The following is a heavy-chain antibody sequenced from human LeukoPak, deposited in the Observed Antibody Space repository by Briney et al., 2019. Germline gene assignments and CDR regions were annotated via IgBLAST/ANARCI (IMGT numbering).Heavy chain of an antibody. CDR3: TRIGYSSSCTDY. V-gene: IGHV3-7*01. Sequence: GGSLRLSCAASGFTFSSYWMTWVRQAPGKGLEWVANINQDGSVKYYVDSLKGRFTVSRDNAKNSLYLQMNSLRAEDTAVYYCTRIGYSSSCTDYWGQATLVTVSS. CDR2: INQDGSVK. J-gene: IGHJ4*02. CDR1: GFTFSSYW. D-gene: IGHD6-13*01.